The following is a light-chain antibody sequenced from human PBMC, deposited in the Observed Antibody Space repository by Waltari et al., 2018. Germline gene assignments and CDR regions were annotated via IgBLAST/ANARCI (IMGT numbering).Light chain of an antibody. V-gene: IGLV1-44*01. Sequence: QSVLTQPPPPSGTPGQRVTLSSSGSLTNIENNTVNWYPQIPGTPPKHLIYGDNQRPSGGPDRFSGSNSRTSASLAISGLQSADEADYYCAGWDDSLNGPVFGGGTKLTVL. CDR3: AGWDDSLNGPV. CDR2: GDN. CDR1: LTNIENNT. J-gene: IGLJ3*02.